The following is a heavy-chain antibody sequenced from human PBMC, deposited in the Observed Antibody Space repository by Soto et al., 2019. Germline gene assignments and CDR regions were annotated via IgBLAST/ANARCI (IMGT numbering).Heavy chain of an antibody. V-gene: IGHV3-23*01. Sequence: GGSLRLSCAASGFTFSSYAMSWVRQAPGKGLEWVSAISGSGGSTYYADSVKGRFTISRDNSKNTLYLQMNSLRAEDTAVYYCAKFGIVGVSAYYYYYGMVVWGQGTTVTVSS. CDR2: ISGSGGST. J-gene: IGHJ6*02. CDR1: GFTFSSYA. CDR3: AKFGIVGVSAYYYYYGMVV. D-gene: IGHD2-21*01.